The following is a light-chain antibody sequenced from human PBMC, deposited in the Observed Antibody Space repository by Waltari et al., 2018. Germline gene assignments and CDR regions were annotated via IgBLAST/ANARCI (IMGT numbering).Light chain of an antibody. J-gene: IGLJ1*01. CDR3: SSYTSSSTFV. V-gene: IGLV2-14*03. CDR2: DVS. CDR1: SSAVGGCNS. Sequence: QSALTQPASVSGSPRQSISIPCPGPSSAVGGCNSFSWYQQHPGKAPNLMLYDVSQRPLGISNRFSGSKSGNTASLTISGLQAEDEADYYCSSYTSSSTFVFGIGTKVTVL.